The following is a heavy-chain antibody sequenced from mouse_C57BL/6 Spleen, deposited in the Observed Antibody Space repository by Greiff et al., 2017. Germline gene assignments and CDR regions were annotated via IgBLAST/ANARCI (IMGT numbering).Heavy chain of an antibody. CDR3: ARGGFYSNYDEGAMDY. V-gene: IGHV1-66*01. CDR1: GYSFTSYY. D-gene: IGHD2-5*01. J-gene: IGHJ4*01. Sequence: VKVVESGPELVKPGASVKISCKASGYSFTSYYIHWVKQRPGQGLEWIGWIYPGSGNTKYNEKFKGKATLTADTSSSTAYMQLSSLTSEDSAVYYCARGGFYSNYDEGAMDYWGQGTSVTVSS. CDR2: IYPGSGNT.